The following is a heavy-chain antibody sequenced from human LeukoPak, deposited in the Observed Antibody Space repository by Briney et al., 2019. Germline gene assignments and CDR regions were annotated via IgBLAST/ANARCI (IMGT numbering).Heavy chain of an antibody. CDR3: ARRGKLHDAFDI. Sequence: PSETLSLTCTVSGGSISSYYWSWIRQPPGKGLEWIGYIYYSGSTNYNPSPKSRVTISVDTSKNQFSLKLSSVTAADTAVYYCARRGKLHDAFDIWGQGTMVTVSS. V-gene: IGHV4-59*08. D-gene: IGHD1-26*01. CDR2: IYYSGST. J-gene: IGHJ3*02. CDR1: GGSISSYY.